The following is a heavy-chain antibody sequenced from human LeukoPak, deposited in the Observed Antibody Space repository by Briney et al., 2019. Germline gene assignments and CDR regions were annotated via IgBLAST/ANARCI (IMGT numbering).Heavy chain of an antibody. J-gene: IGHJ4*02. V-gene: IGHV3-23*01. D-gene: IGHD4-17*01. Sequence: PGGSLRLSCAASGFTFSSYAMSWVRQAPRKGLEWVSTIVNSGGSTYYADSVKGRFTISRDNSKNTVYLQMNSLRAEDTAVYYCAKDIHGDYGGLDYWGQGTLVTVSS. CDR2: IVNSGGST. CDR3: AKDIHGDYGGLDY. CDR1: GFTFSSYA.